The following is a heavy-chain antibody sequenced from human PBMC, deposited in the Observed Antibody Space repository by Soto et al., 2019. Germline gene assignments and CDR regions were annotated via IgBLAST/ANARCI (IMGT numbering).Heavy chain of an antibody. D-gene: IGHD3-9*01. V-gene: IGHV1-2*02. J-gene: IGHJ6*02. CDR2: INPNSGGT. Sequence: GASVKVSCKASGYTFTGYYMHWVRQAPGQGLEWMGWINPNSGGTNYAQKFQGRVTMTRDTSISTAYMELSRLRSDDTAVYYCARDARYDILTGYLRPYYYYGMDVWGQGTTVTVSS. CDR1: GYTFTGYY. CDR3: ARDARYDILTGYLRPYYYYGMDV.